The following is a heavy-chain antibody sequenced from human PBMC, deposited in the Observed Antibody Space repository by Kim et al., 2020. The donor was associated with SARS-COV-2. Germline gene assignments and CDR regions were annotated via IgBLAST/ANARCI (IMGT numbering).Heavy chain of an antibody. CDR3: ARASYYYGSGRYDY. D-gene: IGHD3-10*01. V-gene: IGHV3-30*01. Sequence: ADSVKGRFTISRDNSKNTLYLQMNSLRAEDTAVYYCARASYYYGSGRYDYWGQGTLVTVSS. J-gene: IGHJ4*02.